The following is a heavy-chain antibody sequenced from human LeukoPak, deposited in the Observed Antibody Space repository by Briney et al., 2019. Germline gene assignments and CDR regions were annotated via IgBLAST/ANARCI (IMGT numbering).Heavy chain of an antibody. D-gene: IGHD4/OR15-4a*01. J-gene: IGHJ5*02. CDR3: ARKNYGSNRWFDP. CDR1: GGTFSSYA. V-gene: IGHV1-8*02. Sequence: ASVKVSCKASGGTFSSYAISWVRQAPGQGLEWMGWMNPNSGNTGYAQKFQGRVTMTRNTSISTAYMELSSLRSEDTAVYYCARKNYGSNRWFDPWGQGTLVTASS. CDR2: MNPNSGNT.